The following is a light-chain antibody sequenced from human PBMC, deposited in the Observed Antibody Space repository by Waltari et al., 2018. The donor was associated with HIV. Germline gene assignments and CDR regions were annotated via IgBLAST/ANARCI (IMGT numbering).Light chain of an antibody. CDR3: AAWDTSLSGSVV. Sequence: QSVLTQPPSASGTPGQRVTISCSGSSSNIGSNYVYWYHQLPGTAPKLLIYRNNQRPSGVPDRFSVSKSGTSASLAISGLRSEDEADYYCAAWDTSLSGSVVFGGGTKLTVL. J-gene: IGLJ2*01. CDR1: SSNIGSNY. CDR2: RNN. V-gene: IGLV1-47*01.